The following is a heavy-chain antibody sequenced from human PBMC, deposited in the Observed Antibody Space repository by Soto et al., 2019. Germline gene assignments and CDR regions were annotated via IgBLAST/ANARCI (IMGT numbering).Heavy chain of an antibody. Sequence: GGSLRLSCAASGFTVSTYAMNWVRQAPGKGLEWVSAISGGGGSTYYADSVKGRVTISRDNSKDTLYLQMNSLRAEDTAVYYCAKVSLGALTFTDYYYYGLYVWGQGTTVTVSS. CDR2: ISGGGGST. D-gene: IGHD1-26*01. CDR3: AKVSLGALTFTDYYYYGLYV. J-gene: IGHJ6*02. V-gene: IGHV3-23*01. CDR1: GFTVSTYA.